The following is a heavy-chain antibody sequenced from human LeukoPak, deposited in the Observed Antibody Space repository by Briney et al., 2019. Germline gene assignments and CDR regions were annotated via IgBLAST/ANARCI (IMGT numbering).Heavy chain of an antibody. Sequence: HPGGSLRLSRAASGFTFSSYWMSWVRQAPGKGLEWVANIKQDGSEKYYVDSVKGRFTISRDNTKNSLYLQMNSLRAEDTAVYYCARGDGLGIVPNLDYWGQGTLVTVSS. CDR3: ARGDGLGIVPNLDY. J-gene: IGHJ4*02. CDR1: GFTFSSYW. D-gene: IGHD3/OR15-3a*01. CDR2: IKQDGSEK. V-gene: IGHV3-7*04.